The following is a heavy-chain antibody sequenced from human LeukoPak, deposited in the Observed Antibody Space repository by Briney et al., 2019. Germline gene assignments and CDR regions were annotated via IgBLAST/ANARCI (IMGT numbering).Heavy chain of an antibody. D-gene: IGHD1-14*01. V-gene: IGHV3-74*01. CDR3: SRDFNGRNDF. J-gene: IGHJ4*02. Sequence: GGSLRLSCAASGFTFSSNWMHWVRHGPGKGLVWVSRINRDGSRTDYAESVKGRFTISRDNAKNTLSLEMNSLGDEDTAVYYCSRDFNGRNDFWGQGTLVTVSS. CDR2: INRDGSRT. CDR1: GFTFSSNW.